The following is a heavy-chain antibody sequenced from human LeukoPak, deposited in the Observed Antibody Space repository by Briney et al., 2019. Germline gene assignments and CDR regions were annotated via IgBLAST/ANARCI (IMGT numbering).Heavy chain of an antibody. Sequence: GGSLRLSCAASGFTFSSYSMNWVRQAPGKGLEWVSSISSSSSYIYYADSVKGRFTISRDNAENTLYLQMNSLRAEDTAVYFCARGNAHAFDIWGQGTMVTVSS. J-gene: IGHJ3*02. CDR1: GFTFSSYS. D-gene: IGHD1-1*01. V-gene: IGHV3-21*01. CDR3: ARGNAHAFDI. CDR2: ISSSSSYI.